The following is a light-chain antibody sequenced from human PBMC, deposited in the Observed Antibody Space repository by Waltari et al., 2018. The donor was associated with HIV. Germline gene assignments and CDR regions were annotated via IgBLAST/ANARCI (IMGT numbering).Light chain of an antibody. Sequence: SYVLTQPPSVSVAPEKTATISCGGSNIGYKRVHWYQQKPGQDPVLVIYYDTDRPSGIPERFSASKSGNTATLTISSVEAGDEADYYCQVWDSSSEHVVFGGGSKLTVL. CDR2: YDT. CDR3: QVWDSSSEHVV. V-gene: IGLV3-21*04. CDR1: NIGYKR. J-gene: IGLJ2*01.